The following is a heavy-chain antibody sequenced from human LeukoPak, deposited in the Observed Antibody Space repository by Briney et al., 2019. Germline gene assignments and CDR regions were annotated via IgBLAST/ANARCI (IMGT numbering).Heavy chain of an antibody. D-gene: IGHD5-18*01. V-gene: IGHV3-23*01. J-gene: IGHJ4*02. Sequence: GGSLRLSCAASGFIFSSYAMSWVRQAPGKGLEWGSAISGSGGSTYYADSVKGRFTISRDNSKNTLYLQMNSLRAEDTAVYYCAKDEDTALVNYFDYWGQGTLVTVSS. CDR3: AKDEDTALVNYFDY. CDR2: ISGSGGST. CDR1: GFIFSSYA.